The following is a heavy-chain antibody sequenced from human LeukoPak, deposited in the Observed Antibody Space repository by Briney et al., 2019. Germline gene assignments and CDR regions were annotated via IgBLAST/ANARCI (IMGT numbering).Heavy chain of an antibody. CDR2: FDPEDGET. Sequence: ASVKVSCKVSGYTLTELSMHWVRQAPGKGLEWMGGFDPEDGETIYAQKFQGRVTMTEDTSTDTAYMELSSLRSEDTAVYYCATDGRAYDYGSGSRGGMDVWGKGTTVTVPS. V-gene: IGHV1-24*01. J-gene: IGHJ6*04. CDR3: ATDGRAYDYGSGSRGGMDV. CDR1: GYTLTELS. D-gene: IGHD3-10*01.